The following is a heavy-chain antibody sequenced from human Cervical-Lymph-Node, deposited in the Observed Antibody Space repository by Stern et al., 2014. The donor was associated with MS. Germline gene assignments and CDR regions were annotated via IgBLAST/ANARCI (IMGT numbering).Heavy chain of an antibody. Sequence: VQLLESGGGVVQPGRSLRLSCAASGFTFSSYEMHWVRPAPGKGLEWVAGISYDGRNQFYADSVKGRFTISRDNSRDTLYLQKTSLRGDDTAIYYGARGYISARRNRGMDVWGQGTTVIVSS. J-gene: IGHJ6*02. D-gene: IGHD6-25*01. CDR2: ISYDGRNQ. V-gene: IGHV3-30*04. CDR3: ARGYISARRNRGMDV. CDR1: GFTFSSYE.